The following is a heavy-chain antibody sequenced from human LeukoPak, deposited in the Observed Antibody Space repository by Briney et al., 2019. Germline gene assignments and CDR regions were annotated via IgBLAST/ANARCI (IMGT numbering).Heavy chain of an antibody. J-gene: IGHJ5*02. CDR1: GYDFFGYW. Sequence: GESLKISCKGSGYDFFGYWIGWVRQMPRKGVEWMGIIYPDTSIIRYNPSFQGQVTFSADKSISTAYLQWNSLKASDTAIYYCARFSGASLSDHWFGPLGPGTLGTVSS. CDR3: ARFSGASLSDHWFGP. V-gene: IGHV5-51*01. CDR2: IYPDTSII. D-gene: IGHD1-26*01.